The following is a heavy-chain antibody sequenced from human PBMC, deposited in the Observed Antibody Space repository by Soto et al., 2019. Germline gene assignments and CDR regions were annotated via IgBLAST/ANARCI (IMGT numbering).Heavy chain of an antibody. V-gene: IGHV3-48*03. CDR1: GFTFSTYE. Sequence: EVQVLESGGGLVQPGGSLRVSCAASGFTFSTYEMNWVRQAPGKGLEWVSYISNSGTTIYYADSVRGRFTISRDNAKNSLFLQMNSLRAEDTAVYYCAGQTYYYNGSSYPAWGQGTLVTVSS. D-gene: IGHD3-22*01. J-gene: IGHJ5*02. CDR3: AGQTYYYNGSSYPA. CDR2: ISNSGTTI.